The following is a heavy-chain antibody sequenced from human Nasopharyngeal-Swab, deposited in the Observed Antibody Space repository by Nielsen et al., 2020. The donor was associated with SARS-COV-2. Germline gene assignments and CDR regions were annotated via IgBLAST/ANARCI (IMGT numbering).Heavy chain of an antibody. D-gene: IGHD2-2*01. CDR2: IIPIFGTA. J-gene: IGHJ5*02. Sequence: WVRQAPGQALEWMGGIIPIFGTANYAQKFQGRVTITADESTSTAYMELSSLRSEDTAVYYCARDLGCSSTSCYEGNWFDPWGQGTLVIVSS. CDR3: ARDLGCSSTSCYEGNWFDP. V-gene: IGHV1-69*01.